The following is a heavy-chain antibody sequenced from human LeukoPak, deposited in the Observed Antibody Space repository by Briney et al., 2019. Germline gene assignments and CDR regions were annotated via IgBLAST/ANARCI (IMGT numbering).Heavy chain of an antibody. D-gene: IGHD2-21*02. Sequence: PSETLSLTCTVSGGSINYDYWSWIRQSPGKRLEWIGYIHYSGATNYSPSLNSRVTISVDTSKNQFSLKLSSVTAADTALYYCATLRGASTAVFDSWGQGTLVTISS. CDR1: GGSINYDY. CDR2: IHYSGAT. V-gene: IGHV4-59*08. CDR3: ATLRGASTAVFDS. J-gene: IGHJ4*02.